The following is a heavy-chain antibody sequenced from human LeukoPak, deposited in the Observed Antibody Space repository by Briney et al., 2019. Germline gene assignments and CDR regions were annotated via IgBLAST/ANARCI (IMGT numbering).Heavy chain of an antibody. J-gene: IGHJ5*02. V-gene: IGHV3-23*01. Sequence: LXXSCAAXXXXXXXXXMSWXRXAXGXXLXXVXXXXGXGGXTXYADSVKGRFTISRDNSKNTLYLQMNSLRAEDTAVYYCAKEVFLALVTPYCSSTSCYSNWFDPWGQGTLVTVSS. CDR3: AKEVFLALVTPYCSSTSCYSNWFDP. CDR1: XXXXXXXX. CDR2: XXGXGGXT. D-gene: IGHD2-2*01.